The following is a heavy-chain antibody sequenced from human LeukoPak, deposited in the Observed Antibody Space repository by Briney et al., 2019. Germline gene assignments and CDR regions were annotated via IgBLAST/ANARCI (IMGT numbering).Heavy chain of an antibody. D-gene: IGHD2-8*01. J-gene: IGHJ5*02. Sequence: PGGSLRLSCAASGFTLSSNYMSWVRPAPGEGLEWVSVIYSGGSTFYSESVRGRFTISRDNSKNTLYLQMNSLRAEDTAVYYCARGSGMHDWWFDRWGRGTLVTISS. CDR2: IYSGGST. CDR1: GFTLSSNY. CDR3: ARGSGMHDWWFDR. V-gene: IGHV3-66*01.